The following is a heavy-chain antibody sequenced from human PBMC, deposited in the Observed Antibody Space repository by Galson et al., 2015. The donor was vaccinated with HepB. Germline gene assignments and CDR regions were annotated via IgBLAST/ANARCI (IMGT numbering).Heavy chain of an antibody. D-gene: IGHD2-8*02. CDR1: GGSISSGGYY. CDR3: ARDPLVGDAFDI. CDR2: IYYSGST. J-gene: IGHJ3*02. V-gene: IGHV4-31*03. Sequence: LSLTCTVSGGSISSGGYYWSWIRQHPGKGLEWIGYIYYSGSTYYNPSLKSRVTISVDTSKNQFSLKLSSVTAADTAVYYCARDPLVGDAFDIWGQGTMVTVSS.